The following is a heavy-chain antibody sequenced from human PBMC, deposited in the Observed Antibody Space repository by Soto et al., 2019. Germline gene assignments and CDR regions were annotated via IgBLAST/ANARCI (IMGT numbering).Heavy chain of an antibody. CDR3: ARPSMVPVDYFHF. CDR1: GDSLKNHY. Sequence: SETLSLTCSVSGDSLKNHYWAWIRHSPGKGLEWIGNIYDGGSTNYSPALKSRVSMSVDTSKNLFSLKMNSVTAADTAVYYWARPSMVPVDYFHFWGQGTVVTAPQ. J-gene: IGHJ4*02. CDR2: IYDGGST. D-gene: IGHD3-10*01. V-gene: IGHV4-59*11.